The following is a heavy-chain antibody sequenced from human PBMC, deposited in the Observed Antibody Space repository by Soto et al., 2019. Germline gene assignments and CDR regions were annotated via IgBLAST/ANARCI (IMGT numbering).Heavy chain of an antibody. CDR2: ISGRTGDT. J-gene: IGHJ4*02. Sequence: XVSLRLSCEASGLNFTKHPMIWVRQGPGKGLEWVAAISGRTGDTAYADSVRGRFTLSRDSSTYTMFLQMNSLRAEDTAVYYCGVQYDYWGQGTLVTVSS. V-gene: IGHV3-23*01. CDR3: GVQYDY. CDR1: GLNFTKHP.